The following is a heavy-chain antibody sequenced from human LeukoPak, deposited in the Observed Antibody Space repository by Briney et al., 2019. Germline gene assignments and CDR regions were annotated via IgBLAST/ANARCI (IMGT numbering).Heavy chain of an antibody. V-gene: IGHV1-69*10. CDR2: IIPILGIA. CDR1: GGTFSSYA. CDR3: ARARDGGQLSWFDP. D-gene: IGHD5-24*01. Sequence: ASVTVSCKASGGTFSSYAISWVRQAPGQGLEWMGRIIPILGIANYAQKFQGRVTITADKSTSTAYMELSSLRSEDTAVYYCARARDGGQLSWFDPWGQGTLVTVSS. J-gene: IGHJ5*02.